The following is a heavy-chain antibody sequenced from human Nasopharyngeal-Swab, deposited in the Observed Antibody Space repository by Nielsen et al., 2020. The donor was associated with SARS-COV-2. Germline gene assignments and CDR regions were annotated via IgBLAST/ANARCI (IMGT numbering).Heavy chain of an antibody. CDR2: INRSGST. Sequence: SETLSLTCAVYGGSFSGYYWSWIRQPPGKGLEWIGEINRSGSTNYNPSLKSRVTISVDTSKNQFSLKLSSVTAADTAVYYCARGRSGYYYGSGSPPFDYWGQGTLVTVSS. CDR3: ARGRSGYYYGSGSPPFDY. V-gene: IGHV4-34*01. D-gene: IGHD3-10*01. J-gene: IGHJ4*02. CDR1: GGSFSGYY.